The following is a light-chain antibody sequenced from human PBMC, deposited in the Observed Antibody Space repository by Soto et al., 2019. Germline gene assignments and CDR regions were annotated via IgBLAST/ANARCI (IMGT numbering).Light chain of an antibody. V-gene: IGLV2-14*01. CDR2: EVS. CDR1: SSDVGGYKY. Sequence: QSALTQPASVSGSPGQSITISCTGTSSDVGGYKYVSWYQQHPGKAPKVMIYEVSNRPSGVSNRFSGSKSGNTASLTISGLQAEDEADYYCSSYTSISTSVVFGGGTKLTVL. CDR3: SSYTSISTSVV. J-gene: IGLJ2*01.